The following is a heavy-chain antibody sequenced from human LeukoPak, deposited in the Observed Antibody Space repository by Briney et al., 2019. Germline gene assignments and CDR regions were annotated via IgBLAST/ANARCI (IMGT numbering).Heavy chain of an antibody. J-gene: IGHJ3*02. V-gene: IGHV4-39*07. D-gene: IGHD3-9*01. CDR1: GGSISSSSYY. CDR2: IYYSGST. CDR3: ARQRVRGILTGYYTPDAFDI. Sequence: SETLSLTCTVSGGSISSSSYYWGWIRQPPGKGLEWIGTIYYSGSTYYNPSLKSRVTISVDTSKNQFSLKLSSVTVADTAVYYCARQRVRGILTGYYTPDAFDIWGQGTMVTVSS.